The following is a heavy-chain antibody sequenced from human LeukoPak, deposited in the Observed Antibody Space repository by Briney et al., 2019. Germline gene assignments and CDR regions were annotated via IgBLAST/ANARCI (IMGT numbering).Heavy chain of an antibody. Sequence: GESLKISCKGSGYSFTCYWIAWVRQMPGKGLEWMGIIHPGNSDTRHSPSFQGQVTISADKSSSTAYLQWSSLKASDTAMYYCARTPDSYDSRGFQYWYFDLWGRGTQVTVSS. D-gene: IGHD3-22*01. CDR1: GYSFTCYW. J-gene: IGHJ2*01. CDR3: ARTPDSYDSRGFQYWYFDL. CDR2: IHPGNSDT. V-gene: IGHV5-51*01.